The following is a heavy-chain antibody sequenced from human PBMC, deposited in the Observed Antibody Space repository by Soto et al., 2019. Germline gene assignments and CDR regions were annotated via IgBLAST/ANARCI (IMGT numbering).Heavy chain of an antibody. CDR3: ARGSPLSVTMIVVVIYAHAFDI. Sequence: ASVKVSCKASGYTFTSYYMHWVRQAPGQGLEWMGIINPSGGSTSYAQKFQGRVTMTRDTSTSTVYMELSSLRSEDTAVYYCARGSPLSVTMIVVVIYAHAFDIWGQATIVTV. D-gene: IGHD3-22*01. J-gene: IGHJ3*02. V-gene: IGHV1-46*01. CDR2: INPSGGST. CDR1: GYTFTSYY.